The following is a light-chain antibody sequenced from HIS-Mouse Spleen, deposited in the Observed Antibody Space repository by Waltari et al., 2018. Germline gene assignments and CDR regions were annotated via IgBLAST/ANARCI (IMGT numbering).Light chain of an antibody. J-gene: IGLJ3*02. CDR1: SSDVGSSNR. V-gene: IGLV2-23*01. CDR3: CSYAGSSTNWV. Sequence: QSALTQPASVSGSPGQSITISCTGTSSDVGSSNRVSWYQQHPGKAPKLMIYEGSKRPSGVSNRLSGSKSGNTASLTISGLQAEDEADYYCCSYAGSSTNWVFGGGTKLTVL. CDR2: EGS.